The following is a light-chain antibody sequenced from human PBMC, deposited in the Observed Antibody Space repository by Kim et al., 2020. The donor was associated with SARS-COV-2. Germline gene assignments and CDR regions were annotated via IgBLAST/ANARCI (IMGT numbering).Light chain of an antibody. CDR1: SSRNWAGYD. J-gene: IGLJ3*02. CDR2: DYT. Sequence: QVVTISCTACSSRNWAGYDVHWHQKIPGPAPTLLIYDYTYRPSGFPDRFSGSKSGTSASLAITGLQAEDEADYYCQSYDRRLSGSVFGGGTQLTVL. CDR3: QSYDRRLSGSV. V-gene: IGLV1-40*01.